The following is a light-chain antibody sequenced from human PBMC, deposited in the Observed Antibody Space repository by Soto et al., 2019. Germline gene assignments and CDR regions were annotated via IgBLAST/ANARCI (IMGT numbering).Light chain of an antibody. J-gene: IGLJ1*01. Sequence: QSVLTQPPSVSGTPAQRVTISCSGSSSNIGSCSVNWYQQLPGTAPRLLIYTNNQRPSGVPDRFSGSKSGTSASLAISGLQSEDEADYYCGTWDDSLNGYVFGTGTKVTVL. CDR3: GTWDDSLNGYV. V-gene: IGLV1-44*01. CDR2: TNN. CDR1: SSNIGSCS.